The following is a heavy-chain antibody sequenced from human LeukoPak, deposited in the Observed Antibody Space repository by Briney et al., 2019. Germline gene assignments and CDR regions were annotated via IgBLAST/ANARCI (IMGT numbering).Heavy chain of an antibody. Sequence: GGSLRLSCAASGFTFSSYSMNWVCQAPGKGLEWVSSISSSSSYIYYADSVKGRFTISRDNAKNSLYLQMNSLRAEDTAVYYCAKGSKAAAGIFDYWGQGTLVTVSS. V-gene: IGHV3-21*01. CDR3: AKGSKAAAGIFDY. D-gene: IGHD6-13*01. CDR1: GFTFSSYS. J-gene: IGHJ4*02. CDR2: ISSSSSYI.